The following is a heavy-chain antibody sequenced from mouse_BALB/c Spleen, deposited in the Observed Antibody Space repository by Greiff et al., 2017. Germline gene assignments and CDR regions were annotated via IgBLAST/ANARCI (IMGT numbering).Heavy chain of an antibody. D-gene: IGHD4-1*01. CDR3: ARANWDGFLYYFDY. J-gene: IGHJ2*01. Sequence: QVQLKESGPGLVQPSQSLSITCTVSGFSLTSYGVHWVRQSPGKGLEWLGVIWSGGSTDYNAAFISRLSISKDNSKSQVFFKMNSLQANDTAIYYCARANWDGFLYYFDYWGQGTTLTVSS. V-gene: IGHV2-2*02. CDR2: IWSGGST. CDR1: GFSLTSYG.